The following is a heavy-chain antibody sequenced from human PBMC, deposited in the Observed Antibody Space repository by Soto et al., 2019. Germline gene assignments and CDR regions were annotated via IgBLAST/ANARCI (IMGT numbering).Heavy chain of an antibody. CDR3: ARYIFGEEFIP. Sequence: QVQLVQSGAEVKKPGASVKVSCKASGSTFSTLDLNWVRQAPGQGLDWMGWMHANTGLTGHAQKFQGRLSMTRDTSISTAYMQLSSLRADDTAVYYCARYIFGEEFIPWGQGTLVTLSS. D-gene: IGHD3-3*02. V-gene: IGHV1-8*01. CDR2: MHANTGLT. CDR1: GSTFSTLD. J-gene: IGHJ4*02.